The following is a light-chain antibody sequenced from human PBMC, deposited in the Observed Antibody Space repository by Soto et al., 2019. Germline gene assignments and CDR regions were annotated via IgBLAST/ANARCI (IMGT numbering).Light chain of an antibody. Sequence: DSQMTQPPSTLSASVGDRVTITCRASQSISTRLAWYQQKPGKAPKLPIYKSSSLESGVPSRFSGCGSGTEFNLAISSLQTDDFATYYCHQYSTYFRTFGPGTKVEIK. CDR3: HQYSTYFRT. J-gene: IGKJ1*01. V-gene: IGKV1-5*03. CDR2: KSS. CDR1: QSISTR.